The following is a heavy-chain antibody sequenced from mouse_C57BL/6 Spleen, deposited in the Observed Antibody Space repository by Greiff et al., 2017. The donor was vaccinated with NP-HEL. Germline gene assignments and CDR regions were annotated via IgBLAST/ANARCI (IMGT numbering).Heavy chain of an antibody. Sequence: QVQLQQSGAELVMPGASVKLSCKASGYTFTSYWMHWVKQRPGQGLEWIGEIDPSDSYTNYNQKFKGKSTLTVDKSSSTAYMQLSSLTSEDSAVYYCARSTIPTGGWFADWGKGTLVTVSA. CDR1: GYTFTSYW. D-gene: IGHD2-1*01. J-gene: IGHJ3*01. CDR3: ARSTIPTGGWFAD. V-gene: IGHV1-69*01. CDR2: IDPSDSYT.